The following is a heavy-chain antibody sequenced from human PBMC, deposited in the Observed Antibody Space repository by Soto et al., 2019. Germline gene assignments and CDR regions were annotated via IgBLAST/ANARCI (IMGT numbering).Heavy chain of an antibody. J-gene: IGHJ6*02. V-gene: IGHV3-7*03. Sequence: GGSLRLSSAASGFTFSSYWMSWVRQAPGKGLEWVANIKQDGSEKYYVDSVKGRFTISRDNAKNSLYLQMNSLRAEDTAVYYCAREFVVVVAATPAGMDVWGQGTTVTGSS. CDR1: GFTFSSYW. CDR3: AREFVVVVAATPAGMDV. CDR2: IKQDGSEK. D-gene: IGHD2-15*01.